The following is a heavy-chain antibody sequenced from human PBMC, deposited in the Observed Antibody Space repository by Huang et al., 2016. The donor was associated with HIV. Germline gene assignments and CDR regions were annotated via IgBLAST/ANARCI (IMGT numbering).Heavy chain of an antibody. J-gene: IGHJ4*02. CDR2: IYYSGRT. CDR3: ARHSSYLSYYYRSGNPRYYFDF. Sequence: QLQLQESGPGLVKPSETLSLTCTVSGGSISSTSYYWGWIRQPPGKGLEWIGSIYYSGRTYYNPSLGSRVTISVDTSKNQFSLKLSSVTAADTAVYYCARHSSYLSYYYRSGNPRYYFDFWGQGTLVTVSS. D-gene: IGHD3-10*01. CDR1: GGSISSTSYY. V-gene: IGHV4-39*01.